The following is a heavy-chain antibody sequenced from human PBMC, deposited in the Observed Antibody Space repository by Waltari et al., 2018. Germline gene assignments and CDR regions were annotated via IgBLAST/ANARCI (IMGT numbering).Heavy chain of an antibody. CDR1: GGTFSSYA. J-gene: IGHJ4*02. V-gene: IGHV1-69*10. CDR3: ATSWSGYHYFDY. Sequence: QVQLVQSGAEVKKPGSSVKVSCKASGGTFSSYAISWVRQAPGQGLEWMGGIIPIRGISNDAQKFQGRVTITADKATSTAYMELSSLRSEDTAVYYCATSWSGYHYFDYWGQGTLVTVSS. CDR2: IIPIRGIS. D-gene: IGHD3-3*01.